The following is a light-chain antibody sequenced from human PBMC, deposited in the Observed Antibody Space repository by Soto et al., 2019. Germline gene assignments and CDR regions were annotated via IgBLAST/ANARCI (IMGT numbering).Light chain of an antibody. CDR1: QSVGTNY. CDR3: QQYGSSPTYS. Sequence: DIVLTQSPGTLSLSPGERATLSCRASQSVGTNYLAWYQQKPGQAPRLLIYGASSRATGIPDRFSGSGSGTDFTLTISRLEPEDSAVYYCQQYGSSPTYSFGQGTKLEI. V-gene: IGKV3-20*01. CDR2: GAS. J-gene: IGKJ2*01.